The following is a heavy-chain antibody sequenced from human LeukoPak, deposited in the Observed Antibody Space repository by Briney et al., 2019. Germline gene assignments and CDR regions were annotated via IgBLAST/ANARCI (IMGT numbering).Heavy chain of an antibody. CDR3: ARFGSRGSGSYLYFDY. CDR2: ISAYNGNT. V-gene: IGHV1-18*01. CDR1: GYTFTSYG. Sequence: ASVKVSCKASGYTFTSYGISCVRQAPEQGLEWMGWISAYNGNTNYAQKLQGRVTMTTDTSTSTAYMELRSLRSDDTAVYYCARFGSRGSGSYLYFDYWGQGTLVTVSS. D-gene: IGHD3-10*01. J-gene: IGHJ4*02.